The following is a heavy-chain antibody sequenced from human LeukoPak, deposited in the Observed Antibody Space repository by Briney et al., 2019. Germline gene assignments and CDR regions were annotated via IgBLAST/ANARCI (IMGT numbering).Heavy chain of an antibody. CDR2: INPNSGGT. V-gene: IGHV1-2*06. Sequence: GASVKVSCKASGYTFTGYYMHWVRQAPGQGLQWMGRINPNSGGTDYAQKFQGRVTMTRDTSISTAYMELSSLRSDDTAVYYCARGLIYGSGSYYGSYYMDVWGKGTTVTVSS. CDR3: ARGLIYGSGSYYGSYYMDV. J-gene: IGHJ6*03. D-gene: IGHD3-10*01. CDR1: GYTFTGYY.